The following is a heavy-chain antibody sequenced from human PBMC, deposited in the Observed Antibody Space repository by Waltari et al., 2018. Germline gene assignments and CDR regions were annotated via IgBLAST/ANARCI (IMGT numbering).Heavy chain of an antibody. CDR2: IYYNGST. V-gene: IGHV4-39*01. CDR1: GGSIRSSSYY. CDR3: ATKRESSASGFDY. Sequence: QLQLQESGPGLVKPSETLSFTCTVSGGSIRSSSYYWGWIRQPPGKGLEWIGSIYYNGSTYYNPSLKSRVTISVDTSKNQFSLKLSSVTAADTAVYYCATKRESSASGFDYWGQGTLVTVSS. D-gene: IGHD6-19*01. J-gene: IGHJ4*02.